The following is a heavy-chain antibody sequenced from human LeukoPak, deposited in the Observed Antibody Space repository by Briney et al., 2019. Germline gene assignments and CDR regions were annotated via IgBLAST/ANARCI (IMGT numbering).Heavy chain of an antibody. CDR1: VYTFTSYD. V-gene: IGHV1-8*01. CDR3: ARGVTNPYYDFWSGYYSSYYYMDV. D-gene: IGHD3-3*01. CDR2: MNPNSGNT. J-gene: IGHJ6*03. Sequence: ASVKVSCTASVYTFTSYDINWVRQATGQGLEWMGWMNPNSGNTGYAQKFQGRVTMTRNTSISTAYMELSSLRSEDTAVYYCARGVTNPYYDFWSGYYSSYYYMDVWGKGTTVTVSS.